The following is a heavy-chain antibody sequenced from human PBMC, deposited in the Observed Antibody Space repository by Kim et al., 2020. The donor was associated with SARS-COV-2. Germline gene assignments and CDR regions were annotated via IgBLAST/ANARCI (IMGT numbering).Heavy chain of an antibody. J-gene: IGHJ4*02. Sequence: ASVKVSCKASVYTFTRYYMHWVRQAPGQGLDWMGIINPSAGSTSYPPKFQDRAIMTRDTSTRTVYMDLSSLRSEDTAVYYCALAPAAKETINFDYWGQGTLVNVSA. CDR1: VYTFTRYY. D-gene: IGHD2-2*01. CDR2: INPSAGST. V-gene: IGHV1-46*03. CDR3: ALAPAAKETINFDY.